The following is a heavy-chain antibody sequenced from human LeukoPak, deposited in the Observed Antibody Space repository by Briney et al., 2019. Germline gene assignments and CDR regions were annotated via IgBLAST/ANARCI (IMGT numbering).Heavy chain of an antibody. V-gene: IGHV1-18*01. CDR3: ARETTVTTRAPFDY. CDR1: GYTFTSYG. J-gene: IGHJ4*02. Sequence: ASVKVSCKASGYTFTSYGISWVRQAPGQGLEGMGWISAYNGNTNYAQKLQGRVTMTTDTSTSTAYMELRSLRSDDTAVYYCARETTVTTRAPFDYWGQGTLVTVSS. CDR2: ISAYNGNT. D-gene: IGHD4-11*01.